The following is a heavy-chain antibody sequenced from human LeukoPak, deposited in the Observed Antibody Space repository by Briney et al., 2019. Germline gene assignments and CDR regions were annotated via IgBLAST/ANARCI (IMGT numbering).Heavy chain of an antibody. CDR3: ARDSGIAARRRD. Sequence: SETPSLTCTVSGGSISSGSYYWSWIRQPAGKGLEWIGRIHTSGSTNYNPSLKSRVAISVDTSKNQFSLKLSSVTAADTAVYYCARDSGIAARRRDWGQGTLVTVSS. CDR2: IHTSGST. V-gene: IGHV4-61*02. J-gene: IGHJ4*02. CDR1: GGSISSGSYY. D-gene: IGHD6-6*01.